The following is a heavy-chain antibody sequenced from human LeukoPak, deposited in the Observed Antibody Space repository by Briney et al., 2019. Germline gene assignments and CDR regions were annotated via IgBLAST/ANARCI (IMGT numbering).Heavy chain of an antibody. J-gene: IGHJ4*02. CDR2: ISYDGSNK. Sequence: GGSLRLSCAASGFTFSSYAMHWVRQAPGKGLEWVAVISYDGSNKYYADSVKGRFTISRDNSKNTQYLQMNSLRAEDTAVYYCAGDIGEHYYGSSGYYDYWGQGTLVTVSS. CDR3: AGDIGEHYYGSSGYYDY. CDR1: GFTFSSYA. V-gene: IGHV3-30-3*01. D-gene: IGHD3-22*01.